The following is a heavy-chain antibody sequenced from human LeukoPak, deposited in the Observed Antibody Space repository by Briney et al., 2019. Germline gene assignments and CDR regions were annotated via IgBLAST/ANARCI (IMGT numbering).Heavy chain of an antibody. J-gene: IGHJ5*02. CDR2: AYSGGIT. Sequence: GGSLRLSCAASGFTFSSNYMSWVRQAPGKGLEWVSVAYSGGITYYLDSVKGRFTVSRDNAKNTLYLQMDSLRAEDTAIYYCARVEGDYTPNRFDPWGQGILVTVSS. V-gene: IGHV3-53*01. CDR3: ARVEGDYTPNRFDP. CDR1: GFTFSSNY. D-gene: IGHD4-11*01.